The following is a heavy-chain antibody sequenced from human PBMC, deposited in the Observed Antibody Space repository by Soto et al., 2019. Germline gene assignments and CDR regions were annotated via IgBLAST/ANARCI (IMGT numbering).Heavy chain of an antibody. D-gene: IGHD2-2*01. CDR2: IYPSDSAT. J-gene: IGHJ5*02. V-gene: IGHV5-51*01. CDR1: GFSFTHYW. Sequence: LGESLKISCQGSGFSFTHYWIGWVRQVPGKGLEWMGVIYPSDSATRYNPSFQGQVAMSADPSISTAYLQWSSLKASDTAIYFCARGSLKGCTPSAELEPWGQGTQVTVSS. CDR3: ARGSLKGCTPSAELEP.